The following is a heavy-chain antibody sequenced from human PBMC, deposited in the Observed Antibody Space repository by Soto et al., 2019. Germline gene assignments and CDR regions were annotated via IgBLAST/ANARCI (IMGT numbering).Heavy chain of an antibody. D-gene: IGHD6-13*01. V-gene: IGHV3-23*01. J-gene: IGHJ4*02. CDR3: AKEAAAGLYFFDY. CDR2: ISGSDGST. Sequence: LRLSCAASGFPFSSNALSWVRLAPGKGLEWVSTISGSDGSTYYADPVKGRFTISRDSSRNTLYLQMNSLRAEDTAVYYCAKEAAAGLYFFDYWGQGTLVTVSS. CDR1: GFPFSSNA.